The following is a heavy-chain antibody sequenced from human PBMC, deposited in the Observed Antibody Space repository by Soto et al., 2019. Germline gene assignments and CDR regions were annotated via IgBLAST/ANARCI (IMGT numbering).Heavy chain of an antibody. D-gene: IGHD3-9*01. V-gene: IGHV1-24*01. CDR1: GYTLTELS. CDR3: ARDTNAWYFFDY. Sequence: GASVKVSCKVSGYTLTELSMHWVRQAPGKGLEWMGGIIPVFGTESYAQKFQGRVTITADESTNTVYMELSSLRSEDTAVYYCARDTNAWYFFDYWGQGTLVTVSS. J-gene: IGHJ4*02. CDR2: IIPVFGTE.